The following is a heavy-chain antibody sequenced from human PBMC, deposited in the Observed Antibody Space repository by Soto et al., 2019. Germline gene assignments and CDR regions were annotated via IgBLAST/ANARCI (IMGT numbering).Heavy chain of an antibody. V-gene: IGHV4-4*07. J-gene: IGHJ5*02. CDR3: VRDGTKTLRDSFDP. D-gene: IGHD1-1*01. CDR2: IYATGTT. CDR1: GASISGFY. Sequence: SETLSLTCTVSGASISGFYWSWIRKSAGKGLEWIGRIYATGTTDYNPPLKSRVMMSVDTSKKQFSLKLRSVTAADTAVYYCVRDGTKTLRDSFDPWGQGISVTVSS.